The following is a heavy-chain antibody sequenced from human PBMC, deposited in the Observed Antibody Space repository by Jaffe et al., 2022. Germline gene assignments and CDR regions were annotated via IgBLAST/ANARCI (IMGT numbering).Heavy chain of an antibody. CDR1: GYTFTSYG. CDR2: ISAYNGNT. J-gene: IGHJ6*03. Sequence: QVQLVQSGAEVKKPGASVKVSCKASGYTFTSYGISWVRQAPGQGLEWMGWISAYNGNTNYAQKLQGRVTMTTDTSTSTAYMELRSLRSDDTAVYYCARACRGAAAGGLYYYYYYMDVWGKGTTVTVSS. D-gene: IGHD6-13*01. CDR3: ARACRGAAAGGLYYYYYYMDV. V-gene: IGHV1-18*01.